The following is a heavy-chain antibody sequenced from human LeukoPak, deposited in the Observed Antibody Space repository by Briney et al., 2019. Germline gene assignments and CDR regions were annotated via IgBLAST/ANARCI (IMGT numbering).Heavy chain of an antibody. V-gene: IGHV4-59*01. CDR3: AREAYCGGDCYPLDY. Sequence: SETLSLTCTVSGGSISSYYWSWIRQPPGKGLEWIGYIYYSGGTNYNPSLKSRVTISVDTSKNQFSLKLSSVTAADTAVYYCAREAYCGGDCYPLDYWGQGTLVTVSS. D-gene: IGHD2-21*02. CDR1: GGSISSYY. CDR2: IYYSGGT. J-gene: IGHJ4*02.